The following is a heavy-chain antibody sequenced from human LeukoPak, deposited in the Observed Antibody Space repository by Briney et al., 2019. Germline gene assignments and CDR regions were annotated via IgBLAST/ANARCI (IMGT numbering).Heavy chain of an antibody. J-gene: IGHJ3*02. Sequence: GGSLRLSCAASGCSFSGSPMHWVHQASGKGLEWVGRVRSKDNNYATTYTATVKGRFTISRDDSKNTAYLQMNSLEIEDTAVYYCTRVNPSSESYYDAFDIWGQGTLSPSLQ. D-gene: IGHD1-26*01. CDR3: TRVNPSSESYYDAFDI. CDR2: VRSKDNNYAT. CDR1: GCSFSGSP. V-gene: IGHV3-73*01.